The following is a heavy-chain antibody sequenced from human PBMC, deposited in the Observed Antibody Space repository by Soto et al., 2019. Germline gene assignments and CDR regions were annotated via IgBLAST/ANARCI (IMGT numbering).Heavy chain of an antibody. V-gene: IGHV1-18*01. J-gene: IGHJ5*02. CDR3: ARGPGSGYSPPGTGWFDP. CDR1: GYTFTSYG. CDR2: ISAGNGNT. D-gene: IGHD5-12*01. Sequence: ASVKVSCKASGYTFTSYGISWVRQAPGQGLEWMGWISAGNGNTNYAQKLQDRVTITRDTSASTAYMELRSLRSEDTAVYYCARGPGSGYSPPGTGWFDPWGQGTLVTVSS.